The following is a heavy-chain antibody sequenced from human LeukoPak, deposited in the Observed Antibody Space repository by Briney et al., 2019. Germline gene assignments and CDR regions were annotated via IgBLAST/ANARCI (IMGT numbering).Heavy chain of an antibody. D-gene: IGHD3-22*01. CDR2: IYYIGST. V-gene: IGHV4-59*01. CDR1: GGSISSYY. J-gene: IGHJ4*02. CDR3: ARDTRSYDTSGYYYFDY. Sequence: PSETLSLTCTVSGGSISSYYWTWIRQPPGKGLEWIGYIYYIGSTNYNPSLKSRVTISIDTSRNQFSLKLSSVTAADAAVYYCARDTRSYDTSGYYYFDYWGQGALVTVSS.